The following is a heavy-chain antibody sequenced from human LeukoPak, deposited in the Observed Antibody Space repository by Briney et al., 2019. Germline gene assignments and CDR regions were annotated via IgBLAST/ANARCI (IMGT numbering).Heavy chain of an antibody. D-gene: IGHD3-16*01. J-gene: IGHJ4*02. CDR3: AREDYIWGSAY. CDR2: ISSSGSTI. V-gene: IGHV3-48*03. Sequence: QPGGSLRLSCAASGFTFSSYAMGWVRQAPGKGLEWVSYISSSGSTIYYADSVKGRFTISRDNAKNSLYLQMNSLRAEDTAVYYCAREDYIWGSAYWGQGTLVTVSS. CDR1: GFTFSSYA.